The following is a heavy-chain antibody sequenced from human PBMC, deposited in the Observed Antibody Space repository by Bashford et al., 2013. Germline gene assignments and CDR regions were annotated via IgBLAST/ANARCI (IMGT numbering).Heavy chain of an antibody. CDR2: ISSSGSTI. Sequence: GSLRLSCAASGFTFNSYEMNWVRQAPGKGLEWVSYISSSGSTIYYADSVKGRFTISRDNAKNSLSLQMNSLRAEDTAVYYCAREMDWGEGVVILGAFDYWGQGTLVTVSS. D-gene: IGHD2-21*01. J-gene: IGHJ4*02. CDR1: GFTFNSYE. V-gene: IGHV3-48*03. CDR3: AREMDWGEGVVILGAFDY.